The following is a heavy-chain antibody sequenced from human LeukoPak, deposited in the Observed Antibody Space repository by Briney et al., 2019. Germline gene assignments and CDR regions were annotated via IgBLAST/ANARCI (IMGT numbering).Heavy chain of an antibody. CDR2: INPNSGGT. Sequence: ASVKVSCKASGYTFTGYYMHWVRQAPGQGLEWMGWINPNSGGTNYAQKFQGRVTMTRDTSISTAYMELSRLRSDDTAVYYCARGIGYYDSSGYSFWGQGTLVTVSS. D-gene: IGHD3-22*01. V-gene: IGHV1-2*02. CDR3: ARGIGYYDSSGYSF. J-gene: IGHJ4*02. CDR1: GYTFTGYY.